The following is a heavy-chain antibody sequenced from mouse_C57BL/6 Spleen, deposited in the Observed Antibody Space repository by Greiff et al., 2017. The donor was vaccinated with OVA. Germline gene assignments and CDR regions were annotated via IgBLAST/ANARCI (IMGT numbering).Heavy chain of an antibody. J-gene: IGHJ4*01. Sequence: VQRVESGPELVKPGASVKISCKASGYAFSSSWMNWVKQRPGKGLEWIGRIYPGDGDTNYNGKFKGKATLTADKSSSTAYMQLSSLTSEDSAVYFCARGDYDGVYYAMDYWGQGTSVTVSS. CDR1: GYAFSSSW. CDR2: IYPGDGDT. V-gene: IGHV1-82*01. CDR3: ARGDYDGVYYAMDY. D-gene: IGHD2-4*01.